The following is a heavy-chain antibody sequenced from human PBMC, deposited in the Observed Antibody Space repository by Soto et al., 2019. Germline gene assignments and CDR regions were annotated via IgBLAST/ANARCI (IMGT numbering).Heavy chain of an antibody. CDR1: GDSVSSDMAA. Sequence: SEILPLTLAISGDSVSSDMAALSWISHSPSTGLDWLDTTYYRTKWYNDYAVSVTSRITTTPDTSKNQLTLQVNAVNSEATAVYYCARSAYSIKSPRYAFDLWGQGTMVTISS. D-gene: IGHD6-13*01. J-gene: IGHJ3*01. CDR2: TYYRTKWYN. V-gene: IGHV6-1*01. CDR3: ARSAYSIKSPRYAFDL.